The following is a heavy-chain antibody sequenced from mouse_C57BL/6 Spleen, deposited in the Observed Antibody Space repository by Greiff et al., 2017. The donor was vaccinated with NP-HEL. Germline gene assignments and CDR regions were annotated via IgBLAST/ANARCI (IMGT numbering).Heavy chain of an antibody. CDR3: ARDRAVRDCDY. Sequence: EVQGVESGGGLVKPGGSLKLSCAASGFTFSSYAMSWVRQTPDKRLEWVATISDGGSYTYYPDNVQGRFPISRDNAKNNLYLQMSHLKSEDTAMYYCARDRAVRDCDYWGQGTTLTVSS. J-gene: IGHJ2*01. CDR2: ISDGGSYT. D-gene: IGHD2-14*01. V-gene: IGHV5-4*01. CDR1: GFTFSSYA.